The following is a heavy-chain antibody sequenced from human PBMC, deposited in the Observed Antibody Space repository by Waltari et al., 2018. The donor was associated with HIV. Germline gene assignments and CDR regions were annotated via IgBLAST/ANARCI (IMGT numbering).Heavy chain of an antibody. J-gene: IGHJ5*02. CDR2: INSDGSST. D-gene: IGHD4-17*01. CDR1: GVTLSRCG. CDR3: ARVSRYGDYNA. V-gene: IGHV3-74*01. Sequence: EVQLVESGGDLVQPGGYLRLSGAASGVTLSRCGMHRVRQGPGKGLGWVSRINSDGSSTTYADSVKGRFTISRDNAENTLYLYMNSLRAEDTAVYYCARVSRYGDYNAWGQGTLVTVSS.